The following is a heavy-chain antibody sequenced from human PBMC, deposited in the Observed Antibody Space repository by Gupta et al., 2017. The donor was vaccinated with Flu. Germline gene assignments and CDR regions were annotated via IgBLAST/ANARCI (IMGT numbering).Heavy chain of an antibody. CDR3: ARDGTHFGDCEY. CDR1: GNTFSRNH. V-gene: IGHV1-46*01. J-gene: IGHJ4*02. D-gene: IGHD3-10*01. CDR2: INPSGEYT. Sequence: QVQVVQSGAEVREPGASVKVSCKASGNTFSRNHVHWVRQAPGQGLEWMGKINPSGEYTTSAQRFHDRISMTRDTSTNTVYMELSSLRSEDTALDDCARDGTHFGDCEYWGQGTLGTVSS.